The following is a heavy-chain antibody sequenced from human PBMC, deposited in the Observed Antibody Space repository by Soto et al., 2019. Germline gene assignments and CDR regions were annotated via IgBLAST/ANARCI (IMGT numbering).Heavy chain of an antibody. CDR2: IYYSGST. V-gene: IGHV4-31*03. Sequence: QVQLQESGPGLVKPSQTLSLTCTVSGGSISSGGYYWSWIRQHPGKGLEWIGYIYYSGSTYYNPSLKSRVTISVDTSKNQFSLKLSSVTAADTAVYYCARGHYDSSGPTDYYFDYWGQGTLVTVSS. CDR3: ARGHYDSSGPTDYYFDY. J-gene: IGHJ4*02. D-gene: IGHD3-22*01. CDR1: GGSISSGGYY.